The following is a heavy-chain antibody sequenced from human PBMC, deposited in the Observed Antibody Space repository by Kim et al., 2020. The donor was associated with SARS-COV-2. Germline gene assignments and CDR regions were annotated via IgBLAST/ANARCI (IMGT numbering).Heavy chain of an antibody. D-gene: IGHD2-2*01. CDR2: INPNSGGT. J-gene: IGHJ6*02. CDR3: ARDHCTSSSCYEDYYHGMDV. V-gene: IGHV1-2*02. Sequence: ASVKVSCKASGYTFTGYYMQWVRQAPGQGLEWMGWINPNSGGTEYAQKFQGRVTMTRDTSISTAYMELSRLRSDDTAVYYCARDHCTSSSCYEDYYHGMDVWGQGTTVTVSS. CDR1: GYTFTGYY.